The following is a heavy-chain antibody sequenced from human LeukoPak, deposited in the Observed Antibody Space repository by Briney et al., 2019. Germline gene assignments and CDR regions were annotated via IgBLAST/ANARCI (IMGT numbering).Heavy chain of an antibody. Sequence: SVKVSCKASGGTFSSYAISWVRQAPGQGLEWMGRIIPIFGTANYAQKFQGRVTITTDESTSTAYMELRSLRSDDTAVYYCAREIYSGSYYFWGQGTLVTVSS. CDR1: GGTFSSYA. V-gene: IGHV1-69*05. J-gene: IGHJ4*02. CDR2: IIPIFGTA. D-gene: IGHD1-26*01. CDR3: AREIYSGSYYF.